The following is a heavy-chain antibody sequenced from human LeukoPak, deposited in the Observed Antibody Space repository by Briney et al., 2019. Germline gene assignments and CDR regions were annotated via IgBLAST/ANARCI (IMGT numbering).Heavy chain of an antibody. CDR3: ATDRDYFDY. Sequence: PGGSLRLSCAASGFTFSSYAMSWVRQAPGKGLEWVANIKQDGSEKYYVDSVKGRFTISRDNAKNSLYLQMNSLRAEDTAVYYCATDRDYFDYWGQGTLVTVSS. J-gene: IGHJ4*02. CDR2: IKQDGSEK. D-gene: IGHD3-22*01. CDR1: GFTFSSYA. V-gene: IGHV3-7*01.